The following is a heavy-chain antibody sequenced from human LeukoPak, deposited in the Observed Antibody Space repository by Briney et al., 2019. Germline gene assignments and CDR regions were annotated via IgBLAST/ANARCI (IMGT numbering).Heavy chain of an antibody. CDR1: GFTFSAYG. D-gene: IGHD1-26*01. CDR2: IWYDGSNK. Sequence: GGSLRPSCEASGFTFSAYGMHWVRQAPGKGLEWVAVIWYDGSNKYYADSVKGRFTISRDNSKNTLYLQINSLRAEDTAVYYCARDPELGVFDYWGQGTLVTVSS. CDR3: ARDPELGVFDY. V-gene: IGHV3-33*01. J-gene: IGHJ4*02.